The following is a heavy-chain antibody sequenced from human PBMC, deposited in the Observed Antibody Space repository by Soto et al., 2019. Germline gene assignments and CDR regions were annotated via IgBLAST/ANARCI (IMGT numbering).Heavy chain of an antibody. CDR3: ARHTAKDWFDP. V-gene: IGHV4-59*01. CDR1: GGSISSYY. CDR2: IYYSGST. D-gene: IGHD4-17*01. J-gene: IGHJ5*02. Sequence: PSETLSLTCTVSGGSISSYYWSWIRQPPGKGLEWIGYIYYSGSTNYNPSLKSRVTISVDTSKNQFSLKLSSVTAADTAVYYCARHTAKDWFDPWGQGTLVTVSS.